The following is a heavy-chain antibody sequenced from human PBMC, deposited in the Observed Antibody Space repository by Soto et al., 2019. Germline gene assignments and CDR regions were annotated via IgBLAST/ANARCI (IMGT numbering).Heavy chain of an antibody. CDR3: ARYRRMVRGVMGY. Sequence: ASVKVSCKASGYTFTSYYMHWVRQAPGQGLEWMGIINPSGGSTRYAQKFQGRVTMTRDTSTSTVYMELSSLRSEDTAVYYCARYRRMVRGVMGYWGQGTLVTVS. CDR1: GYTFTSYY. J-gene: IGHJ4*02. CDR2: INPSGGST. D-gene: IGHD3-10*01. V-gene: IGHV1-46*01.